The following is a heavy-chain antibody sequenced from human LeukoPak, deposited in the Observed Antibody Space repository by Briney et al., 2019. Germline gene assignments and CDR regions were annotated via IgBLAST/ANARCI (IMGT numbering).Heavy chain of an antibody. V-gene: IGHV3-48*04. CDR2: ISSSSSTI. CDR3: ARDGMIGESDAFDI. J-gene: IGHJ3*02. D-gene: IGHD3-22*01. Sequence: HPGGSLRLSCAASGFTFSSYSMNWVRQAPGKGLEWVSYISSSSSTIYYADSVKGRFTISRDNAKNSLYLQMNSLRAEDTAVYYCARDGMIGESDAFDIWGQGTMVTVSS. CDR1: GFTFSSYS.